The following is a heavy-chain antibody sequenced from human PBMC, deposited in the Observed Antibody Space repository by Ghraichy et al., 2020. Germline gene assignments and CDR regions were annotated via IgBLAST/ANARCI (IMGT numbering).Heavy chain of an antibody. J-gene: IGHJ3*02. CDR2: IYNCGST. V-gene: IGHV4-4*02. Sequence: SETLSLTCVVSGGSISSSNWWSWVRQPPGKGLEWIGEIYNCGSTNYNPPLKSRVTISVDKSKNQFSLTLGSVTAADTAACYCAVIDAFAIWCQGTMVTVSS. CDR3: AVIDAFAI. CDR1: GGSISSSNW. D-gene: IGHD2-21*01.